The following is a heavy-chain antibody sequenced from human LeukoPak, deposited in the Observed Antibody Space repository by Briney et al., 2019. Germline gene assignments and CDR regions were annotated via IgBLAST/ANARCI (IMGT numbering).Heavy chain of an antibody. CDR3: ARDDPEDWFDP. Sequence: PSETLSLTCTVSGGSISSYYWSWIRQPAGKGLEWIGRIYTSGSSNYNPSLKSRATISVDTSKNQFSLKLSSVTAADTAVYYCARDDPEDWFDPWGQGTLVSVSS. J-gene: IGHJ5*02. CDR1: GGSISSYY. CDR2: IYTSGSS. V-gene: IGHV4-4*07.